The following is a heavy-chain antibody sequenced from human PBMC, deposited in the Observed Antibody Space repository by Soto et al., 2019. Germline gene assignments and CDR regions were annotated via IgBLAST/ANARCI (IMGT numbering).Heavy chain of an antibody. CDR2: IYPGDSDT. J-gene: IGHJ5*02. V-gene: IGHV5-51*01. D-gene: IGHD6-13*01. CDR1: GYKVSTWHNFTSYW. CDR3: ASTSIAAAGKDYNWFDP. Sequence: PGESLKISCMGSGYKVSTWHNFTSYWIAWVRQMPGEGLEWMGIIYPGDSDTRYSPSFQGQVTISADKSISTAYLQWSSLKASDTAMYYCASTSIAAAGKDYNWFDPWGQGTLVTVSS.